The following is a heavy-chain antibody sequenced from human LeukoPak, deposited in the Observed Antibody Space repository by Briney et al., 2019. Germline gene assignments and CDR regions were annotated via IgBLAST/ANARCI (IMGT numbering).Heavy chain of an antibody. J-gene: IGHJ4*02. CDR1: GFTFRSYA. CDR2: ISSNGGST. Sequence: GGSLRLSCAASGFTFRSYAMHWVRQAPGKGLEYVSAISSNGGSTYYAHSVKGRFTISRDNSKNTLYLQMGSLRAEDMAVYYCARHPDGGYYDYWGQGTLVTVSS. CDR3: ARHPDGGYYDY. D-gene: IGHD3-22*01. V-gene: IGHV3-64*01.